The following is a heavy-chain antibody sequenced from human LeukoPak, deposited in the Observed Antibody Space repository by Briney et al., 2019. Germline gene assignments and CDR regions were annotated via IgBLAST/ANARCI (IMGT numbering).Heavy chain of an antibody. V-gene: IGHV3-23*01. CDR1: GFIVSSYG. CDR2: NNVKGDTK. D-gene: IGHD5-12*01. J-gene: IGHJ4*02. CDR3: AQGYSIGWFPN. Sequence: GGSLRLSCAVSGFIVSSYGMSWVRQAPGRGLEWISANNVKGDTKYYADSVRGRFIISRDNSENTLYLQMNSLRTEDTAVYYCAQGYSIGWFPNWGQGSLVSVSS.